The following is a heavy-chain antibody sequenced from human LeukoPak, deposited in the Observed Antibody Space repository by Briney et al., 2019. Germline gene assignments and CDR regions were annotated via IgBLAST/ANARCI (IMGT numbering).Heavy chain of an antibody. J-gene: IGHJ4*02. CDR2: INPDGSYT. D-gene: IGHD2-8*02. Sequence: PGGSLRLSCADSGFTFSGYWMHWVRQAPGKGLVWVSRINPDGSYTTDAESVKGRFTTSRDNAKNTLYLQMNSLRAEDTAVYYCARDLTGGDDYWGQGTLVTVSS. CDR1: GFTFSGYW. CDR3: ARDLTGGDDY. V-gene: IGHV3-74*03.